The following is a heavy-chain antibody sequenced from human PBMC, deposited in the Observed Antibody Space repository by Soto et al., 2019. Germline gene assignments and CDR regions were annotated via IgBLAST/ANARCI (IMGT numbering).Heavy chain of an antibody. CDR3: ARRDRRGAGEMDY. D-gene: IGHD1-26*01. Sequence: WXSVKVSCKASVYTFTCYYMHWVRQAPGQGFEWMGRISPKSGGTNYAQKFEGRVTMTWDTSISTAYLQWSSLKASDTAMYYCARRDRRGAGEMDYWGQGTLVTVSS. CDR2: ISPKSGGT. J-gene: IGHJ4*02. CDR1: VYTFTCYY. V-gene: IGHV1-2*02.